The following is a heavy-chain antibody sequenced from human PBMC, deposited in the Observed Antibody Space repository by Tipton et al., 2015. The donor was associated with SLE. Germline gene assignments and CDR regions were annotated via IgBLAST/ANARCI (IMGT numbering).Heavy chain of an antibody. V-gene: IGHV3-20*04. CDR3: SRDIQFVGSTEYFHH. CDR1: GFTFDDHG. CDR2: INWDSTSR. J-gene: IGHJ1*01. D-gene: IGHD1-26*01. Sequence: SLRLSCAGSGFTFDDHGMTWVRQLPGKGLEWVSGINWDSTSRGYGDSVKGRFTISRDNAKKSLYLQMSSLRVEDTAVYYCSRDIQFVGSTEYFHHWGQGTLVTVSS.